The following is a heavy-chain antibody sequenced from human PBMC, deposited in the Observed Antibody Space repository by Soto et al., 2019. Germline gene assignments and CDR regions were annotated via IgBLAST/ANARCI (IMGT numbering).Heavy chain of an antibody. CDR2: IYSGGST. CDR3: AREYYYGSGRAGMDV. CDR1: GFTVSSNY. V-gene: IGHV3-53*02. D-gene: IGHD3-10*01. J-gene: IGHJ6*02. Sequence: EVQLVETGGGLIQPGGSLRLSCAASGFTVSSNYMSWVRQAPGKGLEWVSVIYSGGSTYYADSVKGRFTISRDNSKNTLYLQMNSLRAEDTAVYYCAREYYYGSGRAGMDVWGQGTTVTVSS.